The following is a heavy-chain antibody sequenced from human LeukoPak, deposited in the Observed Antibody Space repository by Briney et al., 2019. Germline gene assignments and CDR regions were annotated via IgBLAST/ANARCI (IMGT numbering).Heavy chain of an antibody. J-gene: IGHJ6*02. CDR3: VKGYSSGWTREYYGMDV. CDR2: ISGSGSGT. D-gene: IGHD6-19*01. CDR1: GLTFSSYA. Sequence: GGSLRLSCAASGLTFSSYAMSWVRQAPGKGLEWVSTISGSGSGTWYADSVRGRFTISRDNSKNTLYLQMNSLRAEDTALYYCVKGYSSGWTREYYGMDVWGQGTTVTVSS. V-gene: IGHV3-23*01.